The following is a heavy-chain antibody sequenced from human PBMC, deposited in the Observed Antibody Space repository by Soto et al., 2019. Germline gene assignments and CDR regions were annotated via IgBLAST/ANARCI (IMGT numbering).Heavy chain of an antibody. CDR2: INHSGST. CDR3: ARGSMVRGAPTGY. J-gene: IGHJ4*02. Sequence: LPLPCAVYGGSFSGYYWSWIRQPPGKGLEWIGEINHSGSTNYNPSLKSRVTISVDTSKNQFSLKLSSVTAADTAVYYCARGSMVRGAPTGYWGQGTLVTVSS. CDR1: GGSFSGYY. D-gene: IGHD3-10*01. V-gene: IGHV4-34*01.